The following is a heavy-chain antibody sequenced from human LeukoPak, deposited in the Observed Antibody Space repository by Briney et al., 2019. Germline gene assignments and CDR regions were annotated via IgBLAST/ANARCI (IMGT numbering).Heavy chain of an antibody. V-gene: IGHV3-53*01. J-gene: IGHJ6*03. D-gene: IGHD3-10*02. CDR2: IHKNAIT. Sequence: GGSLRLSCAASGFTFSTYAMSWVRQAPGKGLEWVSVIHKNAITYYADTVKGRFTISRDNSKNMLYLQMNSLRAEDTAVYYCARSLRVRGVPDYMDVWGKGTTVIISS. CDR3: ARSLRVRGVPDYMDV. CDR1: GFTFSTYA.